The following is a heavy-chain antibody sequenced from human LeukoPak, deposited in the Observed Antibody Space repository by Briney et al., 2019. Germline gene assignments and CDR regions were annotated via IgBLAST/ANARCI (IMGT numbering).Heavy chain of an antibody. Sequence: GRSLRLSCAASGFTFSNYAMHWVRQAPGKGLEWVAVISYDGSNKYYADSVKGRFTISRDNSKNTLYLQMNSLRAEDTAVYYCARPAGPYSGYYYFDYWGQGTLVTVSS. D-gene: IGHD3-22*01. CDR3: ARPAGPYSGYYYFDY. CDR2: ISYDGSNK. CDR1: GFTFSNYA. J-gene: IGHJ4*02. V-gene: IGHV3-30*04.